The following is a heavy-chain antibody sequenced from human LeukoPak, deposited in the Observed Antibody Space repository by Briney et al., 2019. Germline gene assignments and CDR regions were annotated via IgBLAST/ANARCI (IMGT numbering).Heavy chain of an antibody. CDR2: INHSGST. CDR3: ASHYSSGWTIDY. J-gene: IGHJ4*02. D-gene: IGHD6-19*01. CDR1: GGSFSGYY. V-gene: IGHV4-34*01. Sequence: SETLSLTCAVYGGSFSGYYWSWIRQPPGKGLEWIGEINHSGSTNYNPSLKSRVTISVDTSKNQFSLKLSSVTAADTAVYYCASHYSSGWTIDYWGQGTLVTVSS.